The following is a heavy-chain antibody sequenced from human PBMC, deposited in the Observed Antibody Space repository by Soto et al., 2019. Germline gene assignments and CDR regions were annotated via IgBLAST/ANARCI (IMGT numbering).Heavy chain of an antibody. CDR2: ISSSSSYI. V-gene: IGHV3-21*01. Sequence: PGGSLRLSCAASGFTFSSYSMNWVRQAPGKGLEWVSSISSSSSYIYYADSVKGRFTISRDNAKNSLYLQMNSLRAEDTAVYYCARDLVVAAGTFPDYWGQGTLVTVSS. J-gene: IGHJ4*02. D-gene: IGHD6-13*01. CDR3: ARDLVVAAGTFPDY. CDR1: GFTFSSYS.